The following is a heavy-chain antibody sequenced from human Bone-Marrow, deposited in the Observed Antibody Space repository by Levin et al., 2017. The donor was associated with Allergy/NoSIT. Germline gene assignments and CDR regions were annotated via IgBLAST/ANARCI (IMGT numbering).Heavy chain of an antibody. V-gene: IGHV5-51*01. Sequence: GGSLRLSCKASGYSLTSYWIGWVRQMPEKGLEWMGIIYPGDSETTYSPSFQGQVTISVDKSTSTAYLQWSSLKASDTAMYYCATRPFIAVAGQGSWFDPWGQGTLVTVSS. CDR2: IYPGDSET. CDR3: ATRPFIAVAGQGSWFDP. D-gene: IGHD6-19*01. J-gene: IGHJ5*02. CDR1: GYSLTSYW.